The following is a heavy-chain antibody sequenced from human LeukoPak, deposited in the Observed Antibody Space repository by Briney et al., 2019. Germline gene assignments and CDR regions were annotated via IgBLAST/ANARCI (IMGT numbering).Heavy chain of an antibody. CDR2: IYTSGST. V-gene: IGHV4-61*02. Sequence: SQTLSLTCTVSGGSISSGSYYWSSIRQPAGKGLEWIGRIYTSGSTNYNPSLNSRVTISVDTSKNPFSLKLSSVTAADTAVYYCAREGIGTYYDSSGYYFFDPWGQGTLVTVSS. D-gene: IGHD3-22*01. CDR1: GGSISSGSYY. CDR3: AREGIGTYYDSSGYYFFDP. J-gene: IGHJ5*02.